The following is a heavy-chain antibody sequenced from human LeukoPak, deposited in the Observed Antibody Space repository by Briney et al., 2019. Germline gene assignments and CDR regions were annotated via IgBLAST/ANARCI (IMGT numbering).Heavy chain of an antibody. D-gene: IGHD5-24*01. V-gene: IGHV4-34*01. CDR1: GGSFSGYY. CDR2: INHSGST. J-gene: IGHJ3*02. CDR3: ARGGRDGYPMMNDAFDI. Sequence: PSETLSLTCAVYGGSFSGYYWSWIRQPPGKGLEWIGEINHSGSTNYNPSLKSRVTISVDTSKNQFSLKLSSVTAADTAVYYCARGGRDGYPMMNDAFDIWGQGTMVTVSS.